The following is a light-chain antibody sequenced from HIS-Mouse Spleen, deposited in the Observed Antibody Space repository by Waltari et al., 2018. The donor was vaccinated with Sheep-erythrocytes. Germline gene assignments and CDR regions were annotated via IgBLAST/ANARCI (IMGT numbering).Light chain of an antibody. CDR2: YDD. CDR1: RSNIGNTA. CDR3: AAWDDSLNGWV. Sequence: QSVLTQPPSVSEAPRQRVPIPCSGSRSNIGNTAVTCYQQLPGKAPKLLIYYDDLLPSGVSDRFSGSKSGTSASLAISGLQSEDEADYYCAAWDDSLNGWVFGGGTKLTVL. J-gene: IGLJ3*02. V-gene: IGLV1-36*01.